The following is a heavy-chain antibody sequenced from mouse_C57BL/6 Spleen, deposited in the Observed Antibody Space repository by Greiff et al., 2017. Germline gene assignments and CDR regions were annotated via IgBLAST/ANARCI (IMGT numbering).Heavy chain of an antibody. J-gene: IGHJ1*03. Sequence: EVKLVESGPGLVKPSQSLSLTCSVTGYSITSGYYWNWIRQFPGNKLEWMGYISYDGSNNYNPSLKNRISITRDTSKNQFFLKLNSVTTEDTATYYCARDPYYGSGYFDVWGTGTTVTVSS. CDR3: ARDPYYGSGYFDV. CDR2: ISYDGSN. V-gene: IGHV3-6*01. D-gene: IGHD1-1*01. CDR1: GYSITSGYY.